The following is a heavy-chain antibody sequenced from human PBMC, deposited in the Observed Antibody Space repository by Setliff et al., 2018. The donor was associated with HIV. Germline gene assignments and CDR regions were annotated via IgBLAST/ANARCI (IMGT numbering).Heavy chain of an antibody. CDR1: GFTFSSYS. Sequence: PGGSLRLSCAASGFTFSSYSMTWVRQAPGRGLEWVSYITSSGTTTLYGDSMRGRFTASRDNAESSMYLQMSNLRAEDTAVYYCAIIRVNGSPYWGQGTPVTVSS. V-gene: IGHV3-48*04. D-gene: IGHD3-10*01. J-gene: IGHJ4*02. CDR3: AIIRVNGSPY. CDR2: ITSSGTTT.